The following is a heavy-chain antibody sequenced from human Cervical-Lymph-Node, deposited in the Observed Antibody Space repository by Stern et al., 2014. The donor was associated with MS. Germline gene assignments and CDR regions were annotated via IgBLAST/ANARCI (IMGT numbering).Heavy chain of an antibody. Sequence: QLQLQESGPGLVKPSETLSLTCTVSGGSLRSYYWNWIRQAPGQGLDWLGFFYHTGSVNYNPSLSSRVAMSVDTSKNQFSLTVSSVTAADTAVYYCAREGEYCSGSRCYPFLDYWGQGTLVTVSS. J-gene: IGHJ4*02. CDR2: FYHTGSV. D-gene: IGHD2-15*01. CDR1: GGSLRSYY. CDR3: AREGEYCSGSRCYPFLDY. V-gene: IGHV4-59*01.